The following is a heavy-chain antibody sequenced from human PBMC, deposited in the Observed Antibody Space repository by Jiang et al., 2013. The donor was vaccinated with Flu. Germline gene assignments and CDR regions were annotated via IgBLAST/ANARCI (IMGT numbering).Heavy chain of an antibody. J-gene: IGHJ6*02. Sequence: NSAAWNWIRQSPSRGLEWLGRTYYRSKWYNDYAVSVKSRITINPDTSKNQFSLQLNSVTPEDTAVYYCARDYTHYSGSYLGQYYYYYGMDVWGQGTTATVSS. CDR1: NSAA. D-gene: IGHD1-26*01. CDR3: ARDYTHYSGSYLGQYYYYYGMDV. CDR2: TYYRSKWYN. V-gene: IGHV6-1*01.